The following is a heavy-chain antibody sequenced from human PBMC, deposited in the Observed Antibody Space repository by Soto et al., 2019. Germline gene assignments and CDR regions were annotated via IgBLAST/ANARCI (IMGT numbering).Heavy chain of an antibody. D-gene: IGHD6-13*01. CDR1: GYTFTSYD. CDR2: MNPNSGNT. J-gene: IGHJ4*02. CDR3: ARVAPLSSSWLYYFDY. V-gene: IGHV1-8*01. Sequence: GASVKVSCKASGYTFTSYDINWVRQATGQGLEWMGWMNPNSGNTGYAQKFQGRVTMTRNTSISTAYMELSSLRSEDTAVYYCARVAPLSSSWLYYFDYWGQGTLVTVSS.